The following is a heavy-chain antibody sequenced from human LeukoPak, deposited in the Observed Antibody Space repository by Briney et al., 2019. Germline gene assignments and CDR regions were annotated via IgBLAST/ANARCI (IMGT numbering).Heavy chain of an antibody. Sequence: ASVKVSCKASGGTFTNYHINWVRQAPGQGLEWMGWISASSGNRNYAQKLQGRVTMTTDTSTTTAYMELRNLRSDDTAVYYCARSSQEEAIVRPSDYWGQGTLVTVSS. V-gene: IGHV1-18*04. D-gene: IGHD2-15*01. CDR2: ISASSGNR. J-gene: IGHJ4*02. CDR3: ARSSQEEAIVRPSDY. CDR1: GGTFTNYH.